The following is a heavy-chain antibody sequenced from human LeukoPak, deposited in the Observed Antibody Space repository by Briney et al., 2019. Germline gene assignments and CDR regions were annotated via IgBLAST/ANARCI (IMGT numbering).Heavy chain of an antibody. CDR3: ARDLRGYSYGSNYYYYYGMDV. V-gene: IGHV4-61*02. CDR2: IYTSGST. J-gene: IGHJ6*02. Sequence: PSETLSLTCTVSGGSISSGSYYWSWIRQPAGKGLEWIGRIYTSGSTNYNPSLKSRVTISVDTSKNQFSLKLSSMTAADTAVYYCARDLRGYSYGSNYYYYYGMDVWGQGTTVTVSS. CDR1: GGSISSGSYY. D-gene: IGHD5-18*01.